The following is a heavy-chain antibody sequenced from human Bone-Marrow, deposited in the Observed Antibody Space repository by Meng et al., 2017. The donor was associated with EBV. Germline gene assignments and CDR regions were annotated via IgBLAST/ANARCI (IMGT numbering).Heavy chain of an antibody. CDR1: GGTFRSDA. J-gene: IGHJ4*02. V-gene: IGHV1-69*01. D-gene: IGHD3-10*01. CDR2: LIPLSDAP. CDR3: ASESGRGFTPDY. Sequence: EQGVQAGAEVKKPGSSVKVSCKTSGGTFRSDAISWVRQAPGQGLEWMGGLIPLSDAPHYAQKFQGRVTITADESTSTHYLDLSGLRAEDTAVYYCASESGRGFTPDYWGQGTLVTVSS.